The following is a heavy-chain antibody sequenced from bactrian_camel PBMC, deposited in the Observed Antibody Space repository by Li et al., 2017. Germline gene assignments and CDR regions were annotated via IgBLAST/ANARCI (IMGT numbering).Heavy chain of an antibody. J-gene: IGHJ4*01. Sequence: VQLVESGGGLVQPGGSLRLSCVAPSSFGFRNDYFAWVRQAPGKGLEWVSAIVPGDGNTYYADSVKGRFTISGDSSKKTVYLQMDSLKPEDTAVYYCVADGSTWYWYVYWGQGTQVTVS. CDR2: IVPGDGNT. CDR3: VADGSTWYWYVY. D-gene: IGHD1*01. V-gene: IGHV3S40*01. CDR1: SFGFRNDY.